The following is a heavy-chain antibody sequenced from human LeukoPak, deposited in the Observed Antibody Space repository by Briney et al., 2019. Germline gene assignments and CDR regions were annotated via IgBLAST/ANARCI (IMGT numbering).Heavy chain of an antibody. CDR2: ISSTSTFI. J-gene: IGHJ6*03. V-gene: IGHV3-21*01. D-gene: IGHD3-22*01. Sequence: GGSLRLSCAASGFTFSRYSMNWVRQAPGKGLEWVASISSTSTFIYSAGSVKGRFTISRDTAKNSLFLQMNSLRAEDTAIYYCARDYFDSSDYPQTYYYYYMDVWGKGTTVTVSS. CDR3: ARDYFDSSDYPQTYYYYYMDV. CDR1: GFTFSRYS.